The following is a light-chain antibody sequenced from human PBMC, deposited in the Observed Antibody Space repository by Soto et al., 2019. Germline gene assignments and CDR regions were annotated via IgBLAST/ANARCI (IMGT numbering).Light chain of an antibody. Sequence: QSALTQPASVSGSPGQSITVSCTGTSSDVGGYSLVSWYHQNPGKPPKLVIYEGTKRPSGVSNRLSGSKSGNTASLTISGLQTEDEADYYCSSYTSSSTWVFGGGTKLTVL. CDR1: SSDVGGYSL. J-gene: IGLJ3*02. CDR2: EGT. V-gene: IGLV2-14*02. CDR3: SSYTSSSTWV.